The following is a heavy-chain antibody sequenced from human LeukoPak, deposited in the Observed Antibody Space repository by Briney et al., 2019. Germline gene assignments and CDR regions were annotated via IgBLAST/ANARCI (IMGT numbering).Heavy chain of an antibody. CDR2: INHSGST. Sequence: SETLSLTCAVSGASFSGYFWNWIRQPPGKGLEWIGEINHSGSTNYNPSLKSRVTISVDTSKNQFSLKLSSVTAADTAVYYCARLNDYVWGSSSNWGQGTLVTVSS. D-gene: IGHD3-16*01. CDR1: GASFSGYF. J-gene: IGHJ4*02. CDR3: ARLNDYVWGSSSN. V-gene: IGHV4-34*01.